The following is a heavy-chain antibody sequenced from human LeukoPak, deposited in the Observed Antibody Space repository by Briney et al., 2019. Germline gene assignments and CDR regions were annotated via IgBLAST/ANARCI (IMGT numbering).Heavy chain of an antibody. J-gene: IGHJ6*03. CDR1: GGTFSSYA. V-gene: IGHV1-69*05. D-gene: IGHD6-6*01. CDR2: IIPIFGTA. Sequence: ASVKVSCKASGGTFSSYAISWVRQAPGQGLEWMGRIIPIFGTANYAQKFQGRVTITTDESTSTAYMELSSPRSEDTAVYYCARGKYSSSSHYYYYYYMDVWGKGTTVTVSS. CDR3: ARGKYSSSSHYYYYYYMDV.